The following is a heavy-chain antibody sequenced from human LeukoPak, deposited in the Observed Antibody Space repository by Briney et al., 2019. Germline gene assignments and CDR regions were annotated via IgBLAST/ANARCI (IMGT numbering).Heavy chain of an antibody. CDR3: TRVGGYSPSSTGGNAFDI. D-gene: IGHD6-6*01. CDR1: GYTFTCNG. V-gene: IGHV1-18*01. CDR2: LCLYSGNT. Sequence: ASVKVSCKSSGYTFTCNGLTWVRQPPGQGLEWVGCLCLYSGNTNYAQKVQGRVIMTTDTSTSTAYMELRSLRSDDTAMYFCTRVGGYSPSSTGGNAFDIWGQGTMVTVSS. J-gene: IGHJ3*02.